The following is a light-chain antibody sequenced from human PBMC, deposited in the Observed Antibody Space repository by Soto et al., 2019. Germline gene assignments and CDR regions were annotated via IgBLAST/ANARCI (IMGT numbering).Light chain of an antibody. V-gene: IGLV7-43*01. CDR1: TGAVTSAYY. J-gene: IGLJ2*01. CDR2: STD. Sequence: QAVVTQESSLTVSPGETVTVTCASSTGAVTSAYYPSWFQQKPGQAPRALIYSTDNKDSCTPARFSGSILGDKAALTVSGVHPEDEADYYCLLSYGGSQVFGGGTKVTVL. CDR3: LLSYGGSQV.